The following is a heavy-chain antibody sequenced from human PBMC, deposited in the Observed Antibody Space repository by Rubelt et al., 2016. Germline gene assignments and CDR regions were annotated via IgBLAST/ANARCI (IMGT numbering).Heavy chain of an antibody. J-gene: IGHJ6*02. CDR1: GFTFSDHC. D-gene: IGHD5/OR15-5a*01. V-gene: IGHV3-7*03. CDR3: ARAPQVYCSYGLEV. Sequence: GGSLRLSCAGSGFTFSDHCMSWVRPAPGKELEWVANLNHDGSEKKYFDSFKGRFPHPKDNAKNSLFLPMSSLRAEDTAVYYCARAPQVYCSYGLEVWGQGTTVTVSS. CDR2: LNHDGSEK.